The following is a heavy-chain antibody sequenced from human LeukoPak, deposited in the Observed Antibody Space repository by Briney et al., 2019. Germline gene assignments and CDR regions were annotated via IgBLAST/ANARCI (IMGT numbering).Heavy chain of an antibody. Sequence: GGSLRLSCAASGFTFSSYSMNWVRQAPGKGLEWVSSISSSSSYIYYADSVKGRFTISRDNAKNSLYLQMNSLRAEDTAVYYCAREGLYSGSWFDYWGQGTLVTVSS. D-gene: IGHD6-13*01. J-gene: IGHJ4*02. V-gene: IGHV3-21*01. CDR1: GFTFSSYS. CDR3: AREGLYSGSWFDY. CDR2: ISSSSSYI.